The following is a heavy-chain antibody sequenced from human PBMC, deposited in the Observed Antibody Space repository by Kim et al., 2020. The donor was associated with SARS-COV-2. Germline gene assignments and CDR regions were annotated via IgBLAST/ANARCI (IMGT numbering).Heavy chain of an antibody. CDR2: IYYSGST. J-gene: IGHJ4*02. V-gene: IGHV4-39*01. Sequence: SETLSLTCTVSGGSISSSSYYWGWIRQPPGKGLEWIGSIYYSGSTYYNPSLKSRVTISVDTSKNQFSLKLSSVTAADTAVYYCARQKYDYVWGSYRFFDYWGQGTLVTVSS. D-gene: IGHD3-16*02. CDR3: ARQKYDYVWGSYRFFDY. CDR1: GGSISSSSYY.